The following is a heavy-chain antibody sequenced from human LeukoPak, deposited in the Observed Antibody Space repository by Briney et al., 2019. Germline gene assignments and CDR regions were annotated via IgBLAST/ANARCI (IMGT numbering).Heavy chain of an antibody. D-gene: IGHD2-2*01. CDR3: ARVDCSSTSCYEFDY. CDR2: IRSSGSTI. V-gene: IGHV3-11*04. J-gene: IGHJ4*02. CDR1: GFTFSDYY. Sequence: GGSLRLSCAASGFTFSDYYMSWIRQAPGKGLEWVSYIRSSGSTIYYADSVKGRFTISRDNAKNSLYLQMNSLRAEDTAVYYCARVDCSSTSCYEFDYCGQGTLVTVSS.